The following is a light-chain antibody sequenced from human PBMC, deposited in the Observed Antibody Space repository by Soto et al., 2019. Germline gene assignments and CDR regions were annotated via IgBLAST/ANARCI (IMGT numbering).Light chain of an antibody. CDR1: QGISSA. J-gene: IGKJ4*01. Sequence: AFQITQSPSSLSSSICERVTITCRASQGISSALAWYQQKPGKAPKLLIHDASTLESGVPSRFSGSGSGTDFTLTISSLQPEDFATYYCQQFNIYPLTFGGGTKVDI. V-gene: IGKV1-13*02. CDR3: QQFNIYPLT. CDR2: DAS.